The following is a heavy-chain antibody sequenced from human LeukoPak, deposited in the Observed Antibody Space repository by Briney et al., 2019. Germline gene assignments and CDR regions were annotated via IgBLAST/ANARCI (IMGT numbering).Heavy chain of an antibody. CDR1: GGTFSSYA. J-gene: IGHJ5*02. Sequence: GPSVTVSCKASGGTFSSYAISWVRQAPGQGLEWMGGFIPIFGTANYAQKFQGRVTITADESTSTAYMELSSLRSEDTAVYYCARDLDWNDVHNWFDPWGQGTLVTVSS. V-gene: IGHV1-69*01. D-gene: IGHD1-1*01. CDR2: FIPIFGTA. CDR3: ARDLDWNDVHNWFDP.